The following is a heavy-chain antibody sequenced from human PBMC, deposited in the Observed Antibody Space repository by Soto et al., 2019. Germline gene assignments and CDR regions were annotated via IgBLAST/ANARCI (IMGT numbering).Heavy chain of an antibody. D-gene: IGHD1-1*01. J-gene: IGHJ6*02. Sequence: SLRLSCATSVFSFSSYGIEWVRLAPGKGLEWVAATTYDGGIKHYVDSVKGRFTISRDNSKNTLYLQMNSLRVEDTATYYCAGALENPYFYYGLNVWGQGTTVTVSS. CDR3: AGALENPYFYYGLNV. V-gene: IGHV3-30*03. CDR2: TTYDGGIK. CDR1: VFSFSSYG.